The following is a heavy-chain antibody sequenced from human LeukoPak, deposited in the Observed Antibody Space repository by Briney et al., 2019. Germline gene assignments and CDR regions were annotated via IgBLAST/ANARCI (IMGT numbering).Heavy chain of an antibody. CDR2: IDNDVTTT. CDR3: AREYWGSSFDY. D-gene: IGHD2-15*01. Sequence: GGSLRLSCAASGFTFSVYGMHCVRQAPGKGLVWVSRIDNDVTTTSYADSVRGRFTISRDNAKSTLYLQMNSLRAEDTAVYYCAREYWGSSFDYWGQGTLVSVSS. V-gene: IGHV3-74*01. J-gene: IGHJ4*02. CDR1: GFTFSVYG.